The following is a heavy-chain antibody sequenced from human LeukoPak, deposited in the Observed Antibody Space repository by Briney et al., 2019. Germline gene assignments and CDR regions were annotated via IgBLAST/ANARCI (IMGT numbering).Heavy chain of an antibody. CDR3: ARGGCSGGSCYSTSGPYYYYYYMDV. J-gene: IGHJ6*03. CDR2: ISSSSSTI. CDR1: GFTFSSYW. Sequence: GGSLRLSCAASGFTFSSYWMSWVRQAPGKGLEWVSYISSSSSTIYYADSVKGRFTISRDNAKNSLYLQMNSLRAEDTAVYYCARGGCSGGSCYSTSGPYYYYYYMDVWGKGTTVTVSS. V-gene: IGHV3-48*01. D-gene: IGHD2-15*01.